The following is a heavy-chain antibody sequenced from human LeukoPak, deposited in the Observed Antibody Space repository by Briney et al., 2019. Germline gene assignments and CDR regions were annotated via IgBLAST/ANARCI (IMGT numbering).Heavy chain of an antibody. D-gene: IGHD1-26*01. V-gene: IGHV3-66*01. CDR2: IYSGGST. Sequence: PGGSLRLSCAASGFTVSSNYMSWVRQAPGKGLEWVSVIYSGGSTYYADSVKGRFTISRDNSKNTLYLQMNSLRAEDTAVYYCARDLKSGSYGLVDYWGQGTLVTVSS. CDR3: ARDLKSGSYGLVDY. J-gene: IGHJ4*02. CDR1: GFTVSSNY.